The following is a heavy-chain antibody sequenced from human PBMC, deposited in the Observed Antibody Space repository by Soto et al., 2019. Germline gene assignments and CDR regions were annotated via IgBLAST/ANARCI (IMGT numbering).Heavy chain of an antibody. CDR2: IYYSGST. V-gene: IGHV4-59*01. J-gene: IGHJ4*02. CDR1: GGSFSGYY. CDR3: ARGQMLLWFGETSDYFDY. D-gene: IGHD3-10*01. Sequence: PSETLSLTCAFYGGSFSGYYWTWIRQPPGKGLEWIGYIYYSGSTNYNPSLKSRVTISVDTSKNQFSLKLSSVTAADTAVYYCARGQMLLWFGETSDYFDYWGQGTLVTVSS.